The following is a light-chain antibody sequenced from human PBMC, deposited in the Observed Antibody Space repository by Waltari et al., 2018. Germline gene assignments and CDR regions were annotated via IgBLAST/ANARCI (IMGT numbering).Light chain of an antibody. Sequence: QSALTQPPAASGSPGQSVTTSCTGTSSYSGSSNYVSWYQQHPGKAPKLIISEVYKRPSGVPDRFSGSKSGNTASLTVSGLQAEDEADYFCNSYAGNNSYVFGTGTKVTVL. CDR1: SSYSGSSNY. CDR3: NSYAGNNSYV. V-gene: IGLV2-8*01. J-gene: IGLJ1*01. CDR2: EVY.